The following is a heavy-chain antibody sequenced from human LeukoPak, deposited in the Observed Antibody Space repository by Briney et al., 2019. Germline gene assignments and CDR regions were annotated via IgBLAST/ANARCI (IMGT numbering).Heavy chain of an antibody. CDR3: ARPIFGVVSDAFDI. CDR1: GYTFTSYG. V-gene: IGHV1-18*01. CDR2: ISAYNGNT. Sequence: GASVKHSCKASGYTFTSYGISWVRQAPGQGLEWMGWISAYNGNTNYAQKLQGRATMTTDTSTSTAYMELRSLRSDDTAVYYCARPIFGVVSDAFDIWGQGTMVTVSS. J-gene: IGHJ3*02. D-gene: IGHD3-3*01.